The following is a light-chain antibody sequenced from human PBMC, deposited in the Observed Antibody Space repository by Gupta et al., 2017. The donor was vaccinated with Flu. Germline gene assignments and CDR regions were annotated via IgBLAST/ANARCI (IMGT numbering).Light chain of an antibody. J-gene: IGKJ2*01. CDR1: QSISDY. Sequence: GDRVTITCRASQSISDYLNWYQQKPGKAPNLLIYAASSLQSGVPSRFSGSGSGTDFTLTISSLQPEDFATYYCQQSYSMPYTFGQGTKVE. CDR2: AAS. CDR3: QQSYSMPYT. V-gene: IGKV1-39*01.